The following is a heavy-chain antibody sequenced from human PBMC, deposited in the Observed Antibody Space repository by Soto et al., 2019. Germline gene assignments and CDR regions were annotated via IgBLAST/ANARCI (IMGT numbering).Heavy chain of an antibody. Sequence: QVQLQESGPGLVKPSETLSLTCTVSGGSVSSGSYYWYWIRQPPGKGLEWIAYISYSGSSSYNSSLKSRVTISVDTSKNQFSLNLSSVTAADTAVYYSARGVRLILGYWGQGTLVTVSS. J-gene: IGHJ4*02. D-gene: IGHD3-16*01. V-gene: IGHV4-61*01. CDR2: ISYSGSS. CDR3: ARGVRLILGY. CDR1: GGSVSSGSYY.